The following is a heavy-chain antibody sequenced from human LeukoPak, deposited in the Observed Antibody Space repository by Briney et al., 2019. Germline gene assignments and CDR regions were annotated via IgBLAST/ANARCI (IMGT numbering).Heavy chain of an antibody. CDR2: INHDGSDK. CDR1: GFTFSRSW. Sequence: GGSLRLSCAASGFTFSRSWMSWVRQAPGKGLEWLANINHDGSDKYYVDSVKGRFTISRDNAKNSLYLQMNSLRAEDTAVYYCARDMFSGSYSGVNYWGQGILVTVSS. J-gene: IGHJ4*02. D-gene: IGHD1-26*01. V-gene: IGHV3-7*04. CDR3: ARDMFSGSYSGVNY.